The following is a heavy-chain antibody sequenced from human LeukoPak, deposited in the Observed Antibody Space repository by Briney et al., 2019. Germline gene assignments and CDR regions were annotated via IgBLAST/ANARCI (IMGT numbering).Heavy chain of an antibody. CDR1: GYTFTSYA. CDR2: INVGNGNT. Sequence: ASVRVSCRASGYTFTSYAMHWVRQAPGQRLEWMGWINVGNGNTKYSQKFQGRVTITSDTSASTAYMELSSLRSEDTAVYYCASSEYSYGYDGHGDYFDCWGQGTLVTVSS. J-gene: IGHJ4*02. V-gene: IGHV1-3*01. D-gene: IGHD5-18*01. CDR3: ASSEYSYGYDGHGDYFDC.